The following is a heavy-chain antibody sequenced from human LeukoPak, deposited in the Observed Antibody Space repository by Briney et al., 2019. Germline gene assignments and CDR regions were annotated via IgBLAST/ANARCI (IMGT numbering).Heavy chain of an antibody. Sequence: SETLSLTYTVSGGSISSGGYYWSWIRQHPGKGLEWIGYIYYSGSTYYNPSLKSRVTISVDTSKNQFSLKLSSVTAADTAVYYCAREKSPDYCSGASCYFDYWGQGTLVTVS. V-gene: IGHV4-31*03. CDR3: AREKSPDYCSGASCYFDY. D-gene: IGHD2-15*01. CDR1: GGSISSGGYY. CDR2: IYYSGST. J-gene: IGHJ4*02.